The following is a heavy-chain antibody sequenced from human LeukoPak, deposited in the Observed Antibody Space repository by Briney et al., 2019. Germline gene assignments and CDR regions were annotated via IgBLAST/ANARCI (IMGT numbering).Heavy chain of an antibody. J-gene: IGHJ4*02. CDR3: TTHPSYSGYVGDY. V-gene: IGHV3-15*01. D-gene: IGHD5-12*01. CDR2: IKSQADGGTA. CDR1: GFSFSNVW. Sequence: GGSLTLSCAASGFSFSNVWMSWVRQAPGKGLEWFGRIKSQADGGTADYAAPVKGRFTLSREDSKTTLYLQMNSLKIEDTAVYYCTTHPSYSGYVGDYWGQGTLVTVSS.